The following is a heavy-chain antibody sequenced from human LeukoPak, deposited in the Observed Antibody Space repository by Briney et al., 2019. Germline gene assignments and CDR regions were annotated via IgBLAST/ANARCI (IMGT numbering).Heavy chain of an antibody. J-gene: IGHJ4*02. CDR2: ISWDGAST. CDR1: GFTFNDYA. V-gene: IGHV3-43D*03. CDR3: AKAYSGYDSRGH. D-gene: IGHD5-12*01. Sequence: GGSLRLSCAASGFTFNDYAMHWVRQAPGKGLQWVSLISWDGASTYYADSVKGRFTISRDNSKNSLYLQMNSLRTEDTALYYCAKAYSGYDSRGHWGQGTLVTVSS.